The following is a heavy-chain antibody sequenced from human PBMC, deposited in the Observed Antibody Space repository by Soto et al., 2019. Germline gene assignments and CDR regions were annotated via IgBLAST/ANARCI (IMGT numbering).Heavy chain of an antibody. Sequence: QITLTESGPTLVKPTQTLTLTCTFSGFSLSTIGVGVGWIRQPPGKALEWLALIYWDDDKRYSPSLKSRLTVTKDTSKNQVVLTMTNMDPVDTATYYCVQSRCGGDCLQSYSSHSYYGLDVWGQGTTVTVSS. J-gene: IGHJ6*02. CDR3: VQSRCGGDCLQSYSSHSYYGLDV. CDR1: GFSLSTIGVG. V-gene: IGHV2-5*02. CDR2: IYWDDDK. D-gene: IGHD2-21*02.